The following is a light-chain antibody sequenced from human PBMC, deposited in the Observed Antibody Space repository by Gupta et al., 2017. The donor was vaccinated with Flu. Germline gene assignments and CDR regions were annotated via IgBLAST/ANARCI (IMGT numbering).Light chain of an antibody. V-gene: IGKV1-12*01. Sequence: PSSVSASVGDRVTISCRASQGISSWLAWYQQKPGKAPNLLIYAASSLQSGVPSRFSGSGSGTNFTLTISSLQPEDCATYYCQYATTFLLTFGGGTKVEIK. J-gene: IGKJ4*01. CDR2: AAS. CDR1: QGISSW. CDR3: QYATTFLLT.